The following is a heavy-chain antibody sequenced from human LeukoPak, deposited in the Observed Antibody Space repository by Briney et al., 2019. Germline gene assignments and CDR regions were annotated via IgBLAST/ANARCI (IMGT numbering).Heavy chain of an antibody. CDR1: GYSISSGYY. CDR3: ARGGYSYDNWFDP. D-gene: IGHD5-18*01. CDR2: IYYSGST. Sequence: SETLSLTCTVSGYSISSGYYWSWIRPPPGKGLEWIGYIYYSGSTNYNPSLKSRVTISVDTSKNQFSLKLSSVTAADTAVYYCARGGYSYDNWFDPWGQGTLVTVSS. J-gene: IGHJ5*02. V-gene: IGHV4-61*01.